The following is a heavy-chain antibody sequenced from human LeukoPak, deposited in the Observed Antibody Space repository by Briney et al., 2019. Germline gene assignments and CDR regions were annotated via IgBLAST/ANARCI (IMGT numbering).Heavy chain of an antibody. CDR3: ARVGYSYGYGLSYFDY. V-gene: IGHV1-2*02. Sequence: ASVKVSCKASGYTFNDYYIHWVRQAPGQGLEWMGWINPNSGGTNYAQKFQGRVTVTRDTSISTAYMELSRLRSDDTAVYYCARVGYSYGYGLSYFDYWGQGTLVTVSS. CDR2: INPNSGGT. D-gene: IGHD5-18*01. J-gene: IGHJ4*02. CDR1: GYTFNDYY.